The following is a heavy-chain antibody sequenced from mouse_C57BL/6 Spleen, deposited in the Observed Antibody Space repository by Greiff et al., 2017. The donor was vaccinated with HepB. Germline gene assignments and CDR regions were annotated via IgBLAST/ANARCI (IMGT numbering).Heavy chain of an antibody. CDR1: GYAFSSSW. D-gene: IGHD1-1*01. Sequence: QVQLQQSGPELVKPGASVKISCKASGYAFSSSWMNWVKQRPGKGLEWIGRIYPGDGDTNYNGKLKGKATLTADKSSSTAYMQLSILTSEDSAVYFCARSYYGSLYAMDYWGQGTSVTVSS. CDR2: IYPGDGDT. V-gene: IGHV1-82*01. CDR3: ARSYYGSLYAMDY. J-gene: IGHJ4*01.